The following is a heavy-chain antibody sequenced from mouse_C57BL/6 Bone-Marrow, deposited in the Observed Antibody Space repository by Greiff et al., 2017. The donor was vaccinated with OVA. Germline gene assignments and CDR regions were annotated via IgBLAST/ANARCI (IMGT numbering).Heavy chain of an antibody. Sequence: QVQLKQSGAELARPGASVKLSCKASGYTFTSYGISWVKQRTGQGLEWIGEIYPRSGNTYYNEKFKGKATLTADKSSSTAYMELRSLTSEDSAVYFCAREGVYDYPWFAYWGQGTLVTVSA. CDR3: AREGVYDYPWFAY. V-gene: IGHV1-81*01. CDR2: IYPRSGNT. J-gene: IGHJ3*01. CDR1: GYTFTSYG. D-gene: IGHD2-4*01.